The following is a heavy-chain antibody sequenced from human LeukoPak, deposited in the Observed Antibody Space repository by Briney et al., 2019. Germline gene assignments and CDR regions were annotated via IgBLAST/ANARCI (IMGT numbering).Heavy chain of an antibody. J-gene: IGHJ4*02. Sequence: SETLSLTCTVSGGSISSGSYYWSWIRQPAGKGLEWIGRIYTSGSTNYNPSLKSRVTISVDTSKNQFSLKLSSVTAADTAVYYCARIRAVTTNICLDYWGQGTLVTVSS. D-gene: IGHD4-11*01. V-gene: IGHV4-61*02. CDR2: IYTSGST. CDR1: GGSISSGSYY. CDR3: ARIRAVTTNICLDY.